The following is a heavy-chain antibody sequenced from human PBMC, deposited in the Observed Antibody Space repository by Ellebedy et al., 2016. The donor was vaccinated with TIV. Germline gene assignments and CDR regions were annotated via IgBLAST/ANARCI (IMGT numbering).Heavy chain of an antibody. CDR1: GYTFTSHG. D-gene: IGHD3-10*01. Sequence: AASVKVSCKGSGYTFTSHGITWVRQAPGQGLEWMGWVSAYNGDLKYAQKFQDRVTMTTDTSTSSGYMELRSLRSDDTAVYFCATGRSMIRGFDYWGQGTLVTVSS. V-gene: IGHV1-18*01. CDR3: ATGRSMIRGFDY. CDR2: VSAYNGDL. J-gene: IGHJ4*02.